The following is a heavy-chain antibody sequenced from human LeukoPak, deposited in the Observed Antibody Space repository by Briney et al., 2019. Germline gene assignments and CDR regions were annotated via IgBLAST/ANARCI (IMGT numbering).Heavy chain of an antibody. CDR1: GYTFTSYC. CDR3: ARRHKHYYQIDY. Sequence: AASVKVSCKASGYTFTSYCLHWVRQAPGQGLEWMGMVNPSGGSTSYAQKFQGRVTMTRDTSTTTVYMELSSLRSDDTAVFYCARRHKHYYQIDYWGQGTLVTVSS. V-gene: IGHV1-46*01. J-gene: IGHJ4*02. CDR2: VNPSGGST. D-gene: IGHD1-26*01.